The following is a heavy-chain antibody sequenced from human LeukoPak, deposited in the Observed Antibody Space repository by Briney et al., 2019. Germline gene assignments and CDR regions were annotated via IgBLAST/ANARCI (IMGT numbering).Heavy chain of an antibody. Sequence: ASVKVSCTGTGYTFTGYYMHWVRQAPGQGLEWMGWINPNSGGTNYAQKFQGRVTMTRDTSISTAYMELSRLRSDDTAVYYCARIARGYYDSSGYNYYYYYYMDVWGNRTTVTVSS. CDR2: INPNSGGT. CDR1: GYTFTGYY. CDR3: ARIARGYYDSSGYNYYYYYYMDV. D-gene: IGHD3-22*01. V-gene: IGHV1-2*02. J-gene: IGHJ6*03.